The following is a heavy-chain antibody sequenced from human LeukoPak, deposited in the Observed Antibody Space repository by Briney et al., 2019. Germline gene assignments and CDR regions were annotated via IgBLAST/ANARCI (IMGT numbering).Heavy chain of an antibody. J-gene: IGHJ4*02. Sequence: PGGSLRLSCAASGFTFSGYEVNWVRQAPGKGLEWVSYISSSSNTMYYADSVKGRFTISRDNAKNSLYLQMNSLRDEDTALYYCVTDTPMGGLFDYWGQGTLVTVPS. CDR2: ISSSSNTM. CDR3: VTDTPMGGLFDY. D-gene: IGHD5-18*01. V-gene: IGHV3-48*02. CDR1: GFTFSGYE.